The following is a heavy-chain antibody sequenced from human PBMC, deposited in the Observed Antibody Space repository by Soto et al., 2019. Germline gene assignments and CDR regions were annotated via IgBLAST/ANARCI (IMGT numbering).Heavy chain of an antibody. D-gene: IGHD1-1*01. Sequence: GGSLRLSCAASGFTFSNAWMNWVRQAPGKGLEWVGRIKSKTDGGTTDYAAPVKGRFTISRDDSKNTLYLQMNSLKTEDTAVYYCTTDLRRLPWNPSYYFDYWGQGTLVTVSS. V-gene: IGHV3-15*07. CDR3: TTDLRRLPWNPSYYFDY. CDR1: GFTFSNAW. J-gene: IGHJ4*02. CDR2: IKSKTDGGTT.